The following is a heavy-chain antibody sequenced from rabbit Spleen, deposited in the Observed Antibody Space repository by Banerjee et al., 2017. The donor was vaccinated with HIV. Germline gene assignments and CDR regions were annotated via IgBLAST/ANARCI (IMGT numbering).Heavy chain of an antibody. Sequence: QSLEESGGDLVKPGASLTLTCTASGIDFSSYYYMCWVRQAPGKGLEWIACIYTSGGSTYYASWAKGRFTISKTSSTTVTLQMTSLTAADTATYFCARGSATMTLVITGYYLSLWGPGTLVTVS. V-gene: IGHV1S40*01. CDR1: GIDFSSYYY. CDR2: IYTSGGST. J-gene: IGHJ4*01. CDR3: ARGSATMTLVITGYYLSL. D-gene: IGHD2-1*01.